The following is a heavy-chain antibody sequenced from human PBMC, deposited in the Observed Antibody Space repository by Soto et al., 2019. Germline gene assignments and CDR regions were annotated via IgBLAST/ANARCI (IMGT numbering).Heavy chain of an antibody. J-gene: IGHJ5*02. D-gene: IGHD5-12*01. V-gene: IGHV1-18*01. CDR3: ARHHGPTTSENWFDP. CDR2: ISTYSGDT. CDR1: GYTFFTYD. Sequence: QVHLVQSGVEVKTPGASVKVSCQASGYTFFTYDISWVRQAPGQGLEWMGWISTYSGDTKYAQKCQGRVTMTPATSTTTAYLELRSLRSDDTAVYYCARHHGPTTSENWFDPWGQGTLVTVSS.